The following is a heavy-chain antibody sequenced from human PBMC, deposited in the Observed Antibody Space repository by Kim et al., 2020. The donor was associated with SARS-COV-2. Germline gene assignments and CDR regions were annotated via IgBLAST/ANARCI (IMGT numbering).Heavy chain of an antibody. CDR3: ASLAGWLLSSHGPNPIDY. D-gene: IGHD3-3*01. V-gene: IGHV4-39*01. CDR1: GGSISSSSYY. J-gene: IGHJ4*02. Sequence: SETLSLTCTVSGGSISSSSYYWGWIRQPPGKGLEWIGSIYYSGSTYYNPSLKSRVTISVDTSKNQFSLKLSSVTAADTAVYYCASLAGWLLSSHGPNPIDYWGQGTLVTVSS. CDR2: IYYSGST.